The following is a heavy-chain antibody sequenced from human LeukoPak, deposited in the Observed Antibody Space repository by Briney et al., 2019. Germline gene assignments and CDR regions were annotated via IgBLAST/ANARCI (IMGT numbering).Heavy chain of an antibody. CDR1: GYTFTSYA. J-gene: IGHJ4*02. V-gene: IGHV1-3*01. D-gene: IGHD3-10*01. CDR2: INAGNGNT. CDR3: ARGGSGSAYYFDH. Sequence: ASVKVSCKASGYTFTSYAMHWVRQAPGQRLEWMGWINAGNGNTKYSQKFQGRVTITRDTSASTAYMELSSLRSEDTAVYYCARGGSGSAYYFDHWGQGTLVTVSS.